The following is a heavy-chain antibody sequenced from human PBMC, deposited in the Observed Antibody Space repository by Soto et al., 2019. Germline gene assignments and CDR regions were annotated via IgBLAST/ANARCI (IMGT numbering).Heavy chain of an antibody. D-gene: IGHD1-1*01. CDR3: AHGTYGATCSPFDA. CDR2: IYWDDAK. V-gene: IGHV2-5*02. J-gene: IGHJ4*02. CDR1: GFSLTSGEVG. Sequence: QITLIESGPTLVQPTQTLTLTCNFSGFSLTSGEVGVAWIRQPPGKALEWLALIYWDDAKRYTPSLKTRLTITKDTSKNQVVLTMTNVDPVDTATYFCAHGTYGATCSPFDAWGQGALVTVSS.